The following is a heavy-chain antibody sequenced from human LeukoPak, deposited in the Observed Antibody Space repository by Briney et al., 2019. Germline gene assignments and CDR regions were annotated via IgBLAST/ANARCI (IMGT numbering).Heavy chain of an antibody. D-gene: IGHD2-2*01. J-gene: IGHJ4*02. CDR1: GYTFTSYG. V-gene: IGHV1-18*01. Sequence: GASVKVPCKASGYTFTSYGISWVRLAPGQGLEWMGWISAYNGNTNYAQKLQGRVTMTTDTSTSTAYMELRSLRSDDTAVYYCARTYCSSTSCPQIARDGYNSGFDYWGQGTLVTVSS. CDR3: ARTYCSSTSCPQIARDGYNSGFDY. CDR2: ISAYNGNT.